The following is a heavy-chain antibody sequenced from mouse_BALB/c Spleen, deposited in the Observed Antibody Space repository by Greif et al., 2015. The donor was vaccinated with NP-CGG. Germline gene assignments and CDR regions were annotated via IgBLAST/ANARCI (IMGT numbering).Heavy chain of an antibody. CDR2: INPYNDGT. D-gene: IGHD1-1*01. V-gene: IGHV1-14*01. CDR3: AGITTVVDYYAMDY. J-gene: IGHJ4*01. Sequence: EVQLQQSGPELVKPGASVKMSCKASGYTFTSYVMHWVKQKPGQGLKWIGYINPYNDGTKYNEKFKGKATLTSDKSSSTAYMELSSLTSEDSAVYYCAGITTVVDYYAMDYWGQGTSVTVSS. CDR1: GYTFTSYV.